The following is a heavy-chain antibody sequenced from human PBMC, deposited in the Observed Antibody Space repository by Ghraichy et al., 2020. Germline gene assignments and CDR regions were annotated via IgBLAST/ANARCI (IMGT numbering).Heavy chain of an antibody. CDR2: IYYSGST. Sequence: SQTLSLTCGVSGDSVSKFYWSWIRQPPGQGLEWIGYIYYSGSTKKNPSLKSRVTMSVDTSKNQFSLDLRSVTEADTAVYYCARWRNTMDVWGRGTTVTVSS. CDR1: GDSVSKFY. CDR3: ARWRNTMDV. J-gene: IGHJ6*02. V-gene: IGHV4-59*02. D-gene: IGHD1/OR15-1a*01.